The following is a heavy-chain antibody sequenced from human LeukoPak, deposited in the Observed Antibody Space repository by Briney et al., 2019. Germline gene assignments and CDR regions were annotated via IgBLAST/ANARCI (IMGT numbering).Heavy chain of an antibody. CDR1: GFTFSSYG. Sequence: GGSLRLSCAASGFTFSSYGMHWVRQAPGKGLEWVAFIRYDGSNKYYADSVKGRFTISRDNSKNTLYLQMNSLRAEDTAVYYCARKAMIVVVNWFDPWGQGTLVTVSS. CDR2: IRYDGSNK. J-gene: IGHJ5*02. CDR3: ARKAMIVVVNWFDP. V-gene: IGHV3-30*02. D-gene: IGHD3-22*01.